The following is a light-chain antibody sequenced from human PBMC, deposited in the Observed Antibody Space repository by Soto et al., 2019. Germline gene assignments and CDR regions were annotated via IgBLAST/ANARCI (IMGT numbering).Light chain of an antibody. J-gene: IGKJ5*01. CDR3: QQRAGSST. V-gene: IGKV3-11*01. CDR2: DAS. Sequence: EIVLTQSPVTLSLPPGERATLSCRASQTVSNQLAWYQQKPGQAPRLLIYDASRRVTGIPARFSGSGSGTDFTLTLSSLEPEDFAVYYCQQRAGSSTFGQGTRLEIK. CDR1: QTVSNQ.